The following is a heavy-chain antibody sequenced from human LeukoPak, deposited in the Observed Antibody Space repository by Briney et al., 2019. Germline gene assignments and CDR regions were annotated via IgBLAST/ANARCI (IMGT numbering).Heavy chain of an antibody. CDR2: ISYDGNDK. D-gene: IGHD6-13*01. CDR3: ARGGLKYSSSWYLDY. Sequence: GSLSLSCAASGFMFSGYGMHWVRQAPGKGLEWVSVISYDGNDKYYADSVKGRFTISRDNSKNTLYLQMNSLRTDDTAVYYCARGGLKYSSSWYLDYWGQGTLVTVSS. J-gene: IGHJ4*02. CDR1: GFMFSGYG. V-gene: IGHV3-30*19.